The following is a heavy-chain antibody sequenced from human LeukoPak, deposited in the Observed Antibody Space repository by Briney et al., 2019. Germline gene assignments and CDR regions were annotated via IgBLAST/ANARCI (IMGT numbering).Heavy chain of an antibody. Sequence: GASVKVSCKASGGTFSSYAISWVRQTLGKGLEWMGAFDPGDAETIYAQKFQGRVTLTEDTSTDTAYMELTSLRAEDTAVYYCATFVPYSDSDFYIHAFHIWGRGTMVIVSS. J-gene: IGHJ3*02. CDR1: GGTFSSYA. CDR3: ATFVPYSDSDFYIHAFHI. CDR2: FDPGDAET. D-gene: IGHD3-22*01. V-gene: IGHV1-24*01.